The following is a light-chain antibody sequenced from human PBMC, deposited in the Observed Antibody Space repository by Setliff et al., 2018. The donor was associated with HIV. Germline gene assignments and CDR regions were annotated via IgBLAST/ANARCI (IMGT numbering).Light chain of an antibody. J-gene: IGLJ1*01. Sequence: QSVLTQPRSVSGSPGQSVTISCTGTSSDVGGYNYVSWFQHHPGKAPKLMIYDITKRPSGVPDRFSGSKSGNTASLTISGLQAEEEADYYFCSYASSYGSSDVFATGTKGTVL. CDR2: DIT. CDR3: CSYASSYGSSDV. CDR1: SSDVGGYNY. V-gene: IGLV2-11*01.